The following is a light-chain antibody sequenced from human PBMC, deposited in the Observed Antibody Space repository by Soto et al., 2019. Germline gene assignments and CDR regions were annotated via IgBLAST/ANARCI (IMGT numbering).Light chain of an antibody. J-gene: IGKJ1*01. V-gene: IGKV1-5*01. CDR3: QQYNSYSWT. CDR2: DAY. CDR1: QSISSW. Sequence: IQITQSPFTLSSTVGGRVTIACPASQSISSWLAWYQQKPGKAPKLLIYDAYSLESGVPSRFSGSGSGTEFALTISSLQPDDFATYYCQQYNSYSWTFGQGTKVDIK.